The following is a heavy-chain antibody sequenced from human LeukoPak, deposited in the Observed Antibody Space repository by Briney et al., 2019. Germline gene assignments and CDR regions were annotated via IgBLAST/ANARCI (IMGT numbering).Heavy chain of an antibody. CDR1: GFTFSNTW. CDR3: TTRVNTFGGVLVSHEDFAY. CDR2: IKTKTDGATT. Sequence: GGSLRLSCAAFGFTFSNTWMSWVRQAPPKGREWVGRIKTKTDGATTNSAAPVKGRFNISRDDSKHTLYLQMNSLRIEDTAVYYCTTRVNTFGGVLVSHEDFAYWGQGTLVTVSS. J-gene: IGHJ4*02. V-gene: IGHV3-15*01. D-gene: IGHD3-16*02.